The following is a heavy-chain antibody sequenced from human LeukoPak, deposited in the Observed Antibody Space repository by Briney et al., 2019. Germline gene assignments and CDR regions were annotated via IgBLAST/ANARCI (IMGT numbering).Heavy chain of an antibody. J-gene: IGHJ4*02. D-gene: IGHD1-26*01. CDR2: ISSSSSTI. CDR3: ARDTPWTYSGSYNDY. CDR1: GFTFSSYS. V-gene: IGHV3-48*02. Sequence: GRSLRLSCAASGFTFSSYSMNWVRQAPGKGLEWVSYISSSSSTIYYADSVKGRFTISRDNAKNSLYLQMNSLRDEDTAVYYCARDTPWTYSGSYNDYWGQGTLVTVSS.